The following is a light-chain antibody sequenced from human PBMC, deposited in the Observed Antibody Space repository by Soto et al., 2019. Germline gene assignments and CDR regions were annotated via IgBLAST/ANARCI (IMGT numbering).Light chain of an antibody. Sequence: NFMLTQPHSVSESPGKTVTISCTRSSGSIASNSVQWYQQRPGSAPTTVIYEDNQRPSGVPDRFSGSKSGNTASLTISGLQAEDEADYYCCSYAGSYTVDVFGSGTKVTVL. V-gene: IGLV6-57*04. CDR1: SGSIASNS. CDR3: CSYAGSYTVDV. CDR2: EDN. J-gene: IGLJ1*01.